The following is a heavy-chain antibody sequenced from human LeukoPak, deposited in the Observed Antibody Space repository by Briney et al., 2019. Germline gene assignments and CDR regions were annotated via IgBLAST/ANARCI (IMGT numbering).Heavy chain of an antibody. J-gene: IGHJ3*02. CDR2: IYTSGST. Sequence: PSETLSLTCTVSGGSISSYYWSWIRQPAGKGLEWIGRIYTSGSTNYNPSLKSRVTMSVDTSKNQFSLKLSSVTAADTAVYYCARDSWSSSSPAFDIWGQGTMVTVSS. CDR1: GGSISSYY. D-gene: IGHD6-6*01. V-gene: IGHV4-4*07. CDR3: ARDSWSSSSPAFDI.